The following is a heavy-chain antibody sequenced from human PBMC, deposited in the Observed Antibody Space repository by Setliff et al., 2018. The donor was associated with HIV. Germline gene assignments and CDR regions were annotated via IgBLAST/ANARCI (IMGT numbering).Heavy chain of an antibody. V-gene: IGHV1-69*13. Sequence: SVKVSCKASGGTVSRLTFGWVRQVPGQGLEWMGGLIAMYGTANYAQKFQGRVTMTADDSTNTAYMELSGLRSEDTAMYFCASCEGIQKWPFDYWGQGTLVTVSS. CDR1: GGTVSRLT. J-gene: IGHJ4*02. CDR2: LIAMYGTA. D-gene: IGHD6-13*01. CDR3: ASCEGIQKWPFDY.